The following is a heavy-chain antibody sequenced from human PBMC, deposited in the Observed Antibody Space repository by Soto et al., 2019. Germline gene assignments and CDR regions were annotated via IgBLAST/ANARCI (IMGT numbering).Heavy chain of an antibody. J-gene: IGHJ4*02. Sequence: SGGSLRLSCATSGFILNNYAVNWVRQAPGKGLEWVATMWDNGRYYGDSVKGRFTISGDTSKSTVDLQMNSLRPEDTAMYYCARGSDASWAASEYWGQGTLVTVSS. V-gene: IGHV3-33*01. CDR3: ARGSDASWAASEY. CDR2: MWDNGR. D-gene: IGHD2-2*01. CDR1: GFILNNYA.